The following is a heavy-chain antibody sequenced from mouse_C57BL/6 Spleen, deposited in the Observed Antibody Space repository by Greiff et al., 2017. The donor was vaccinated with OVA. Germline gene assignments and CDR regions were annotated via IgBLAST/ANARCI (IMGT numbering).Heavy chain of an antibody. J-gene: IGHJ1*03. Sequence: QVQLQQSGAELVKPGASVKLSCKASGYTFTEYTIHWVKQRSGQGLEWIGWFYPGSGSIKYNEKFKDKATLTADKSTSTDYMELSRVTSDDSAVYCCARHDGAYCDGDFEVWGTGATVTVSS. CDR3: ARHDGAYCDGDFEV. CDR2: FYPGSGSI. V-gene: IGHV1-62-2*01. CDR1: GYTFTEYT. D-gene: IGHD1-1*01.